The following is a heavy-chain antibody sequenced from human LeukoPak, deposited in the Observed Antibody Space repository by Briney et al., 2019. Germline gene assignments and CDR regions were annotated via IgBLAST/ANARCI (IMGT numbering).Heavy chain of an antibody. J-gene: IGHJ1*01. CDR3: ASRLYGGSGWYFPH. CDR1: GYSISSSNW. D-gene: IGHD6-13*01. CDR2: IHYSGSA. Sequence: SDTLSLTCGLSGYSISSSNWWGWIRPPPGKGLDGMGYIHYSGSAYYNPSLKSRVTMSVDTSKNQFSLKLNSVTAVDTAVYYCASRLYGGSGWYFPHWGQGTLVTVS. V-gene: IGHV4-28*01.